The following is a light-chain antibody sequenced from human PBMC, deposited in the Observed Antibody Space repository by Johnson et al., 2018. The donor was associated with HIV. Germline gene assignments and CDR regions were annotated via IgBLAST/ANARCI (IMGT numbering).Light chain of an antibody. V-gene: IGLV1-51*01. CDR2: DNN. CDR1: SSNIGNNY. J-gene: IGLJ1*01. Sequence: QPVLTQPPSVSAAPGQKVTISCSGSSSNIGNNYVSWYQQFPGTAPKLLIYDNNKRPSGIPDRFSGSKSGTSATLDITGLQTGDEADYYCGTWDSSLSAPRVFGTGTKVTVL. CDR3: GTWDSSLSAPRV.